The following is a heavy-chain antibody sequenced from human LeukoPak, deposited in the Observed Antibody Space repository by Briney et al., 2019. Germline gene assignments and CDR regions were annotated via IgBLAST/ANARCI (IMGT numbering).Heavy chain of an antibody. CDR1: GFTFSSYG. CDR2: ISGSGGST. Sequence: PGGTLRLSCAASGFTFSSYGMSWVRQAPGKGLEWVSAISGSGGSTYYADSVKGRFTISRDNSKNTLYLQMNSLRAEDTAVYYCAKDMDVGGYGSGSYSYFFDYWGQGTLVTVSS. CDR3: AKDMDVGGYGSGSYSYFFDY. D-gene: IGHD3-10*01. J-gene: IGHJ4*02. V-gene: IGHV3-23*01.